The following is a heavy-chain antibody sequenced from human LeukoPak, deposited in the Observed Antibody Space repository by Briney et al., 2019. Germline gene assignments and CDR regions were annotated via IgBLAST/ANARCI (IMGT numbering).Heavy chain of an antibody. Sequence: SETLSLTCAVYGGSFSGYYWSWIRQPPGKGLEWIGEINHSGSTNYNPSLKSRVTISVDTSKNQFSLKLSSVTAADTAVYYCARGLSGRGWYGRSKGSYFDYWGQGTLVTVSS. CDR2: INHSGST. J-gene: IGHJ4*02. CDR3: ARGLSGRGWYGRSKGSYFDY. D-gene: IGHD6-19*01. V-gene: IGHV4-34*01. CDR1: GGSFSGYY.